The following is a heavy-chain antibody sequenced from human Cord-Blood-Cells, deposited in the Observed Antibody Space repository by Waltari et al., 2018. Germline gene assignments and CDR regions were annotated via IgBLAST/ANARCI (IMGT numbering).Heavy chain of an antibody. Sequence: QVQLQESGPGLVKHSETLSLTCTVSGYSISSGYYWGWIRQPPGKGLEWIGSIYHSGSTYYNPSLKSRVTISVDTSKNQFSLKLSSVTAADTAEYYCARDRNSYYYYYYGMDVWGQGTTVTVSS. D-gene: IGHD1-7*01. CDR2: IYHSGST. CDR3: ARDRNSYYYYYYGMDV. CDR1: GYSISSGYY. V-gene: IGHV4-38-2*02. J-gene: IGHJ6*02.